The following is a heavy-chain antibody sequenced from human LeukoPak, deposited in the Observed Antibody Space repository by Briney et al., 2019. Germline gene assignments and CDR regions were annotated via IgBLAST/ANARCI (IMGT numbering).Heavy chain of an antibody. V-gene: IGHV3-23*01. CDR3: AKGSIVGATSYYYMDV. CDR2: ISGTGGST. CDR1: GFTFSSYA. Sequence: GGSLRLSCAASGFTFSSYAMSWVRQTPGKGLEWVSVISGTGGSTYYADSVKGRFTISRDNSKNTLYLQMNSLRAEDTAVYYCAKGSIVGATSYYYMDVWGKGTTVTMSS. J-gene: IGHJ6*03. D-gene: IGHD1-26*01.